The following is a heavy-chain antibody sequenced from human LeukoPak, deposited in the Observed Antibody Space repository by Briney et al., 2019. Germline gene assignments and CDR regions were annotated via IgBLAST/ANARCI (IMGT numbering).Heavy chain of an antibody. J-gene: IGHJ4*02. CDR2: IYYSGST. V-gene: IGHV4-39*07. CDR3: ARVDVVDQKFDY. Sequence: PSETLSLTCTVSGGSISSSSYYWGWIRQPPGKGLEWIGSIYYSGSTYYNPSLKSRVTISVDRSKNQFSLKLSSVTAADTAVYYCARVDVVDQKFDYWGQGTLVTVSS. D-gene: IGHD2-15*01. CDR1: GGSISSSSYY.